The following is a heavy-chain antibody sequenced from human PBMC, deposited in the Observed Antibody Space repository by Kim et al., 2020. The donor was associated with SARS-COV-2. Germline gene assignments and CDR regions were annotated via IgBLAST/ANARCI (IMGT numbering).Heavy chain of an antibody. Sequence: NKYYADSVKGRLTISRDNSKNTLYLQMNSLRAEDTAVYYCAREATGAFDIWGQGTMVTVSS. V-gene: IGHV3-33*01. CDR2: NK. J-gene: IGHJ3*02. D-gene: IGHD5-12*01. CDR3: AREATGAFDI.